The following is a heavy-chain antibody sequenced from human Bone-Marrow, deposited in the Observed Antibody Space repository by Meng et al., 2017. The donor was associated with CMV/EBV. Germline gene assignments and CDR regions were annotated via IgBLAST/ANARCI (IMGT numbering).Heavy chain of an antibody. CDR3: AKGGAYCGGNCYSPQ. CDR1: GFTFSNYA. J-gene: IGHJ6*02. Sequence: GESLKISCAASGFTFSNYAMSWVRQGPGKGLEGVSIISGSGGNTYYADSVKGRFTISRDNSKNTVYLQMTSLRVEDTAVYYCAKGGAYCGGNCYSPQWGQGTTVTASS. CDR2: ISGSGGNT. V-gene: IGHV3-23*01. D-gene: IGHD2-21*01.